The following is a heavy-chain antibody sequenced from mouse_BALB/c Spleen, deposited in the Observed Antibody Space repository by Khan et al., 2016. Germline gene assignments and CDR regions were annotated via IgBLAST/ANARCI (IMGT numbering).Heavy chain of an antibody. CDR3: ARYYYGHDGPY. CDR1: GYSFTGYN. Sequence: VQLQQSGPELEKPGASVKISCKASGYSFTGYNMNWVKQSTGKSLEWIGNIDPYYGGTSYTQKFKGRATLTVDKSSSTAYLQLKSLTSEDSAVFFCARYYYGHDGPYWGQGTLVTVSA. D-gene: IGHD2-2*01. V-gene: IGHV1-39*01. J-gene: IGHJ3*01. CDR2: IDPYYGGT.